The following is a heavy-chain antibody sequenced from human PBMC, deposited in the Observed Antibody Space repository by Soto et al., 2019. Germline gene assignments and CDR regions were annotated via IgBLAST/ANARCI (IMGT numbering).Heavy chain of an antibody. D-gene: IGHD2-15*01. Sequence: ASVKVSCKASGYTFTGYYMHWVRQAPGQGLEWMGWINPNSGGTNYAQKFQGWVTMTRDTSISTAYMELSRLRSDDTAVYYCAVGSDYYYGMDVWGQGTTVTVSS. V-gene: IGHV1-2*04. J-gene: IGHJ6*02. CDR1: GYTFTGYY. CDR2: INPNSGGT. CDR3: AVGSDYYYGMDV.